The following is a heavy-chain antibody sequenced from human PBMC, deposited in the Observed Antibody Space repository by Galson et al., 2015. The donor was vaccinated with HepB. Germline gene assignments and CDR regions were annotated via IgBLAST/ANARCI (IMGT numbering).Heavy chain of an antibody. V-gene: IGHV6-1*01. J-gene: IGHJ4*02. D-gene: IGHD3-10*01. CDR2: TYYRSKWYN. Sequence: CAISGDSVSSNSAAWNRIRQSPSRGLEWLGRTYYRSKWYNDYAVSVKSRITINPDTSKNQFSLKLSSVTAADTAVYYCARGRGTMVQGVMFDYWGQGTLVTVSS. CDR3: ARGRGTMVQGVMFDY. CDR1: GDSVSSNSAA.